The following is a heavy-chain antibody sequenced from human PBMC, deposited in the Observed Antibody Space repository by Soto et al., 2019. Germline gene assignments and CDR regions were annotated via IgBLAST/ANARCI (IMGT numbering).Heavy chain of an antibody. V-gene: IGHV3-23*01. D-gene: IGHD3-3*01. CDR3: AKDWRTYYDFWANWFDP. Sequence: LRLSCAASGFTFSSYAMSWVRQAPGKGLEWVSDISGSGGSTYYADSVKGRFTISRDNSKNTLYLQMNSLRAEDTAVYYCAKDWRTYYDFWANWFDPWGQGTLVTVSS. CDR2: ISGSGGST. CDR1: GFTFSSYA. J-gene: IGHJ5*02.